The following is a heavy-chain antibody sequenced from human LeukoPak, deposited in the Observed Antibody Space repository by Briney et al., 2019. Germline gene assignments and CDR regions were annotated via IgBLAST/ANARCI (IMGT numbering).Heavy chain of an antibody. CDR1: GFTSSSYS. V-gene: IGHV3-48*04. CDR2: ISSSSSTI. Sequence: GGSLRLSCAASGFTSSSYSMNWVRQAPGKGLEWVSYISSSSSTIYYADSVKGRFTISRDNAKNTLYLQMNSLRAEDTAVYYCANGDDTSNYWGQGTLVTVSS. CDR3: ANGDDTSNY. D-gene: IGHD3-9*01. J-gene: IGHJ4*02.